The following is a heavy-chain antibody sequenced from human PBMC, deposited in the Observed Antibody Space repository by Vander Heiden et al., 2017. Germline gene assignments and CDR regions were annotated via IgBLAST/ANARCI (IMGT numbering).Heavy chain of an antibody. CDR1: GFPFRSYD. V-gene: IGHV3-13*01. CDR3: ARSYPVTIFGVVIGVGAFDI. D-gene: IGHD3-3*01. CDR2: IGTAGDT. J-gene: IGHJ3*02. Sequence: EVQLVESGGGLVQPGGSLRLSCAASGFPFRSYDMHWVRQATGKGLEWVSAIGTAGDTYYPGSVKGRFTISRENAKNSLYLQMNSLRAGDTAVYYCARSYPVTIFGVVIGVGAFDIWGQGTMVTVSS.